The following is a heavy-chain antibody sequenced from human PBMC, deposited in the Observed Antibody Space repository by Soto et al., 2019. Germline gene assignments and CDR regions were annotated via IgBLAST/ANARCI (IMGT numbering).Heavy chain of an antibody. V-gene: IGHV1-69*01. CDR2: IIPIFGTA. CDR3: ATGGYSYGFGLQGYRAIDY. J-gene: IGHJ4*02. CDR1: GGTFSSYA. Sequence: QVQLVQSGAEVKKPGSSVKVSCKASGGTFSSYAISWVRQAPGQGLEWMGGIIPIFGTANYAQKFQGRVTITADESTSTAYMELSSLRSEDTAVYYCATGGYSYGFGLQGYRAIDYWGQGTLVTVSS. D-gene: IGHD5-18*01.